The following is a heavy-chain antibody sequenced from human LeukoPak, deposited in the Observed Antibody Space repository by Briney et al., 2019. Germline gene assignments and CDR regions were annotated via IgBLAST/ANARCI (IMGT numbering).Heavy chain of an antibody. CDR2: IYYSGST. V-gene: IGHV4-59*01. Sequence: PSETLSLTCTVSGGSISSYYWSWIRQPPGKGLEWLGYIYYSGSTNYNPSLKSRVTISVDTSKNQFSLKLSSVTAADTAVYYCARDQYGSGSYFAFDIWGQGTMVTVSS. CDR1: GGSISSYY. J-gene: IGHJ3*02. D-gene: IGHD3-10*01. CDR3: ARDQYGSGSYFAFDI.